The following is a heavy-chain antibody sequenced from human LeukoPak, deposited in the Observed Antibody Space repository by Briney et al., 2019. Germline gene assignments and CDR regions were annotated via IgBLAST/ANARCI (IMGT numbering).Heavy chain of an antibody. J-gene: IGHJ4*02. CDR1: GYSFTSYW. V-gene: IGHV5-51*01. Sequence: GESLKISCKGSGYSFTSYWIGWLGQMPGKGLDWMGIFYPGDSDTRYSPSFQGQVTISADKSISTAYLQWSSLKASDTAMYYCARLQYCGGDCYNYFDYWGQGTLVTVSS. CDR3: ARLQYCGGDCYNYFDY. CDR2: FYPGDSDT. D-gene: IGHD2-21*02.